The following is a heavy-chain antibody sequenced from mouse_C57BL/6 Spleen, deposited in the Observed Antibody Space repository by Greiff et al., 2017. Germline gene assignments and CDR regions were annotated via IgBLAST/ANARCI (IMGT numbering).Heavy chain of an antibody. CDR3: ARDLITTVVGGHFDV. D-gene: IGHD1-1*01. J-gene: IGHJ1*03. CDR1: GFTFSSYA. Sequence: EVMLVESGGGLVKPGGSLKLSCAASGFTFSSYAMSWVRQTPEKRLEWVATISDGGSYTYYPDNVKGRFTISRDNAKNNLYLQMSHLKSEDTAMYYCARDLITTVVGGHFDVWGTGTTVTVSS. V-gene: IGHV5-4*01. CDR2: ISDGGSYT.